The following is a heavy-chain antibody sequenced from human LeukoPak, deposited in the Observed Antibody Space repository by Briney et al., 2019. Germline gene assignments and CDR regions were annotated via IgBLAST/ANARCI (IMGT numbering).Heavy chain of an antibody. V-gene: IGHV3-23*01. Sequence: GGSLRLSCAASGFTFTSYTMNWVRQAPGKGLEWVSAISGSGDSTYYADSVKGRFTISRDNSKSTLYLQMNSLRAEDTAVYYCAKEVMGGYSLYYGMDVWGQGTTVTVSS. CDR3: AKEVMGGYSLYYGMDV. CDR2: ISGSGDST. J-gene: IGHJ6*02. CDR1: GFTFTSYT. D-gene: IGHD6-19*01.